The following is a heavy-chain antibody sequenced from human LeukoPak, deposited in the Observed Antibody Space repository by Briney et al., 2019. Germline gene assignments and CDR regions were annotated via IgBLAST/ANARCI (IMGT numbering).Heavy chain of an antibody. V-gene: IGHV1-69*05. J-gene: IGHJ5*02. Sequence: SVKVSCKASGGTFRSYAISWVRQAPGQGLEWMGRIIPIFGTANYAQKFQGRVTITTDESTSTAYMELSSLRSEDTAVYYCARDYGYNWNYGGGGWFDPWGQGTLVTVSS. D-gene: IGHD1-7*01. CDR2: IIPIFGTA. CDR1: GGTFRSYA. CDR3: ARDYGYNWNYGGGGWFDP.